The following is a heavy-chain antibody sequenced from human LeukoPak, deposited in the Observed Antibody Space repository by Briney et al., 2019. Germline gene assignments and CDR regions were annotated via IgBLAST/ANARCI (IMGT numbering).Heavy chain of an antibody. Sequence: ASVKVFCKASRYTFTSYDINWVRQATGQGREWMGGMNPNSGNTGYAQKFQGRVTMTRNTSISTAYMELSSLRSEDTAVYYCATTDSVAAPDTFDIWGQGTMVTVSS. CDR1: RYTFTSYD. D-gene: IGHD6-19*01. CDR3: ATTDSVAAPDTFDI. V-gene: IGHV1-8*01. J-gene: IGHJ3*02. CDR2: MNPNSGNT.